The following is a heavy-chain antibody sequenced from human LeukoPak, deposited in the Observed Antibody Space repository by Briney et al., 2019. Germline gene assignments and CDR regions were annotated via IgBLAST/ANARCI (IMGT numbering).Heavy chain of an antibody. D-gene: IGHD2-2*01. V-gene: IGHV3-48*04. CDR3: ARRQGYCSSTSCPPWFDP. CDR1: GFTFSSYS. CDR2: ISSSSSTM. J-gene: IGHJ5*02. Sequence: GGSLRLSYAASGFTFSSYSMNWVRQAPGKGLEWVSYISSSSSTMYYADSVKGRFTISRDNAKNSLYLQMNSLRAEDTAVYYCARRQGYCSSTSCPPWFDPWGQGTLVTVSS.